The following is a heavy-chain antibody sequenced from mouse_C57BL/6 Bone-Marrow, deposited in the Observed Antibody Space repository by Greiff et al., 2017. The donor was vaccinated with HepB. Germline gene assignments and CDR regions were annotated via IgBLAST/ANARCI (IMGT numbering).Heavy chain of an antibody. CDR1: GYTFTSYW. D-gene: IGHD1-1*01. CDR2: IHPNSGST. Sequence: QVQLKQPGAELVKPGASVKLSCKASGYTFTSYWMHWVKQRPGQGLEWIGMIHPNSGSTNYNEKFKSKATLTVDKSSSTAYMQLSSLTSEDSAVYYCARRSYEGYAMDYWGQGTSVTVSS. CDR3: ARRSYEGYAMDY. V-gene: IGHV1-64*01. J-gene: IGHJ4*01.